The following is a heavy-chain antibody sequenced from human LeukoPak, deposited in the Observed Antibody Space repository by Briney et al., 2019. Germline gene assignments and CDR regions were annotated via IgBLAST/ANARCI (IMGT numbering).Heavy chain of an antibody. J-gene: IGHJ4*02. CDR2: IYYSGTT. CDR1: GDSVSSYEYY. CDR3: ARQYYDIFTGYQYHFDY. Sequence: KPSETLSLMCTVSGDSVSSYEYYWGWIRQPPGKGLEWIGSIYYSGTTYYNPSLRSRVTISVDTSKNQFSLKLSSVTAADTAVYYCARQYYDIFTGYQYHFDYWGQGTLVTVSS. D-gene: IGHD3-9*01. V-gene: IGHV4-39*01.